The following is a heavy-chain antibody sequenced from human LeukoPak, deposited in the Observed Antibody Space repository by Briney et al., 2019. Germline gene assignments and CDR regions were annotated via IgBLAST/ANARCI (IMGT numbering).Heavy chain of an antibody. CDR1: GFTFSNYW. CDR3: ARDGRLSY. V-gene: IGHV3-7*01. J-gene: IGHJ4*02. Sequence: GGSLRLSCAASGFTFSNYWMSWVRQAPGKGLECVANIKRDGSEKYYVDSVKGRFTISRDNAKNSLYLQMNSLRAEDTAVYYCARDGRLSYWGQGTLVTVSS. D-gene: IGHD1-26*01. CDR2: IKRDGSEK.